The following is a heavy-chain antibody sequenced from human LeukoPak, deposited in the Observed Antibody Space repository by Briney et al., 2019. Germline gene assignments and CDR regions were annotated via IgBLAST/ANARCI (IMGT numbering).Heavy chain of an antibody. D-gene: IGHD6-19*01. J-gene: IGHJ4*02. Sequence: GGSLRLSCPASGFTFNNYAMIWVRQAPGKGLEWVSGISGSGGSTYYADSVKGRFRISRDNSKNTLYLQMNGLRVDDTAVYYCAKGVQWAVPGSCLDSWGLGTLVAVSS. V-gene: IGHV3-23*01. CDR1: GFTFNNYA. CDR3: AKGVQWAVPGSCLDS. CDR2: ISGSGGST.